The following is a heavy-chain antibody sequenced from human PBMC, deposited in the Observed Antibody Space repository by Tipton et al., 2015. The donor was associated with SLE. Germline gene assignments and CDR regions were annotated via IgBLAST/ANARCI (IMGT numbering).Heavy chain of an antibody. CDR3: ARVRGMGSSGYGFDY. Sequence: TLSLTCTVSGGSISSYYWSWIRQPPGKGLEWIGYIYYSGSTTYNPSLKSRVTISVDTSMNHFSLKLSSVTAADTAVYYCARVRGMGSSGYGFDYWGQGTLVTVSS. CDR2: IYYSGST. J-gene: IGHJ4*02. V-gene: IGHV4-59*01. D-gene: IGHD3-22*01. CDR1: GGSISSYY.